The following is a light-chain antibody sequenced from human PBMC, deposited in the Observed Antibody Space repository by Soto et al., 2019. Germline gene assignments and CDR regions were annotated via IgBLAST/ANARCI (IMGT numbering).Light chain of an antibody. J-gene: IGLJ2*01. CDR2: DVS. CDR1: RSDVGGYNY. Sequence: QSVLTQPASVSGSPEQSITISCTGTRSDVGGYNYVSWYQQYPGKAPKLMIYDVSNRPSGVSNRFSGSKSGNTASLTISGLQAEDEADYYCSSYISSSTLHVVFGGGTKVTVL. CDR3: SSYISSSTLHVV. V-gene: IGLV2-14*01.